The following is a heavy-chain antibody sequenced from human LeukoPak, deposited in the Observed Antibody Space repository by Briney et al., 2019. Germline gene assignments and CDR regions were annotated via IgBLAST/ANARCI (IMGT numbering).Heavy chain of an antibody. Sequence: PSETLSLTCAVYGGSLSGYYWSWIRQSPGKGLEWMGEINHSGSTNYNPSLKSRGTISVDTSKNQFSLKLSSVTAADTAVYYCAMSITMIIVIVKRPPTIDYWGQGTLVTVSP. V-gene: IGHV4-34*01. CDR3: AMSITMIIVIVKRPPTIDY. CDR2: INHSGST. J-gene: IGHJ4*02. CDR1: GGSLSGYY. D-gene: IGHD3-22*01.